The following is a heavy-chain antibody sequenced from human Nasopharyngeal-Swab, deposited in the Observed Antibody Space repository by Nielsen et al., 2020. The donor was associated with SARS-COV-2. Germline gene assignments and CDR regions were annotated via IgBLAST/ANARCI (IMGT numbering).Heavy chain of an antibody. J-gene: IGHJ4*02. CDR2: TDATGGTA. Sequence: GGSLRLSCAASGFTFRNYAMAWIRQTPEKGLEWVSGTDATGGTAWYPNSVRGRSIISRDNSKNTLSLQMNSLRADDTALYFCVKEVFTHSVFDHWGQGILVSVSS. V-gene: IGHV3-23*01. CDR3: VKEVFTHSVFDH. CDR1: GFTFRNYA.